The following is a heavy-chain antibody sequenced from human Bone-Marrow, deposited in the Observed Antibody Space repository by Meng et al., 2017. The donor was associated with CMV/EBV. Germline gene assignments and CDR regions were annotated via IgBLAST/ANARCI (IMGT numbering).Heavy chain of an antibody. CDR2: IYYSGST. J-gene: IGHJ4*02. CDR3: AGGYCSGGSCYILDY. D-gene: IGHD2-15*01. CDR1: GGSFSGYY. Sequence: SETLSLTCAVYGGSFSGYYWSWIRQPPGKGLEWIGYIYYSGSTYYNPSLKSRVTISVDTSKNQFSLKLSSVTAADTAVYYCAGGYCSGGSCYILDYWGQGTLVTVSS. V-gene: IGHV4-59*12.